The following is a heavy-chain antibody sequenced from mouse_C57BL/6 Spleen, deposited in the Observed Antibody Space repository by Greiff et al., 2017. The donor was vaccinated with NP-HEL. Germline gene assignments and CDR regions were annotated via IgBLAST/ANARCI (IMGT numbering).Heavy chain of an antibody. D-gene: IGHD2-3*01. CDR3: AGNDGSHYFYY. J-gene: IGHJ2*01. CDR1: GFTFSSYA. V-gene: IGHV5-4*01. Sequence: EVQLVESGGGLVKPGGSLKLSCAASGFTFSSYAMSWVRQTPEKRLEWVATISDGGSYTYYPDNVKGRFTISRDNAKNNLYLQMSHLKSEDTAMYYCAGNDGSHYFYYWGQGTTRTGSS. CDR2: ISDGGSYT.